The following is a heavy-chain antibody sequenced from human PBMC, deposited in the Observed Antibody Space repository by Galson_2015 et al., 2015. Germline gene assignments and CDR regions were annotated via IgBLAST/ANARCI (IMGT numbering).Heavy chain of an antibody. CDR2: ISYDGSNK. CDR3: ARDYYASGTYYKRAVGDPYFDF. CDR1: RFTFSNFG. V-gene: IGHV3-30*03. D-gene: IGHD3-10*01. Sequence: SLRLSCAASRFTFSNFGMHWVRQAPAKGLEWVAFISYDGSNKYYADSVKGRFTVSRDNSKKTLYLQMNSLRVEDTAVYYCARDYYASGTYYKRAVGDPYFDFWGQGTLVTVSS. J-gene: IGHJ4*02.